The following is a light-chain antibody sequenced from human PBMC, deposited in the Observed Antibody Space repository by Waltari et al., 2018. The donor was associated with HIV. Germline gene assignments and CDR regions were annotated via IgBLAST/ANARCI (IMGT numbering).Light chain of an antibody. CDR1: TIGSHS. CDR2: DDR. Sequence: SYVLTQPPSVAVAPGQTARITCGGNTIGSHSVPWYHQKPSQPPVLVVYDDRDRPSGIPERFSGSNFGNTATLTISRFEAGDQANYYCHLWDRDTDHYVFGTGTKVTVL. V-gene: IGLV3-21*02. CDR3: HLWDRDTDHYV. J-gene: IGLJ1*01.